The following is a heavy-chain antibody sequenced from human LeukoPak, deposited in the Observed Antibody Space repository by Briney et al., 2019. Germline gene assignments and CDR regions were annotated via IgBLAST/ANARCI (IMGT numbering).Heavy chain of an antibody. V-gene: IGHV3-23*01. CDR1: GINLFSYA. CDR3: AIMHPYYDGSGYWVQ. Sequence: HTGGSLRLSCAASGINLFSYAMAWVRQAPGKGLEWVSGISTSGGSSSYADSVKGRFTISRDNPRNTLYMQMNSLRAEDTALYYCAIMHPYYDGSGYWVQWGQGTLVTVSS. D-gene: IGHD3-22*01. J-gene: IGHJ4*02. CDR2: ISTSGGSS.